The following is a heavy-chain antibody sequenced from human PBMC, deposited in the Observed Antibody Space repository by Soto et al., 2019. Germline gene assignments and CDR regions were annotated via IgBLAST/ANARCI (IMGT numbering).Heavy chain of an antibody. D-gene: IGHD2-2*01. CDR1: GFTFSSYS. V-gene: IGHV3-21*01. Sequence: LRLSCAASGFTFSSYSMNWVRQAPGKGLEWVSSIRGSSRYIYYADSVKGRFTISRDNAKNSLYLQMNSLRAEDTAVYYCASDLAVGAVVGYYGLDVWGQGTTVTVSS. CDR3: ASDLAVGAVVGYYGLDV. CDR2: IRGSSRYI. J-gene: IGHJ6*02.